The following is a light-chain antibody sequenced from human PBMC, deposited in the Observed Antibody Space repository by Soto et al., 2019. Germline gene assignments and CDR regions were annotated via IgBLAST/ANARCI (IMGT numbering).Light chain of an antibody. CDR1: QSVSSNY. V-gene: IGKV3-20*01. CDR2: GAS. CDR3: QQYSRSPPT. Sequence: EIVLTQSPGTLSLSPGERATLSCRTSQSVSSNYLAWYQQKPGQAPRLLIYGASNRATGIPDRFSGSGSGTDFTLTITRLEPEDFAIYYCQQYSRSPPTFGRGTKVDIK. J-gene: IGKJ1*01.